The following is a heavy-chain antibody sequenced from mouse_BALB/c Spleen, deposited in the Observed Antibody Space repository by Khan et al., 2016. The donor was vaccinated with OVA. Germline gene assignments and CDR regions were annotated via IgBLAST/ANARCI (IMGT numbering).Heavy chain of an antibody. D-gene: IGHD2-14*01. J-gene: IGHJ3*01. CDR3: VRDGAYHRNDGWFAY. CDR2: INPSNGYT. V-gene: IGHV1-4*01. Sequence: QVQLKESGAELARPGASVKMSCKASGYTFTTYTIHWIKKRPGQGLEWIGYINPSNGYTNYNQKFKDMATLTTDKSSTTAYLQLSSLPSDDFAVYNGVRDGAYHRNDGWFAYWGQGTLVTGSA. CDR1: GYTFTTYT.